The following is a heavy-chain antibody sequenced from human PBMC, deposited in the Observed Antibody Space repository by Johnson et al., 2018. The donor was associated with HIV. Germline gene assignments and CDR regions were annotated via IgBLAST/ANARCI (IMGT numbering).Heavy chain of an antibody. J-gene: IGHJ3*02. V-gene: IGHV3-30*02. CDR1: GFTFSSYA. D-gene: IGHD6-13*01. CDR2: IRYDGSNK. Sequence: QVQLVESGGGVVQPGRSLRLSCAASGFTFSSYAMHWVRQAPGKGLEWVAFIRYDGSNKYYADSVKGRFTISRDNSKNTLYVQMNSLRAEDTAVYYCARASLGAAPGILSAFDIWGQGTMVTVSS. CDR3: ARASLGAAPGILSAFDI.